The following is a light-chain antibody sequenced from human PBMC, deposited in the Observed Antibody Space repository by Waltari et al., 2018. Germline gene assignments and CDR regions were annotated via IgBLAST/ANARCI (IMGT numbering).Light chain of an antibody. Sequence: QSALTQPASVSGSPGQSITISCTGTSSDVGAYYYVSWYPQHPGKAPKLMIYDVPSRTVGVSARFSGPKSGNTAYLTIYGLQAEDEADYYCSSYTKSSTWVFGGGTRLTVL. CDR1: SSDVGAYYY. CDR3: SSYTKSSTWV. V-gene: IGLV2-14*03. CDR2: DVP. J-gene: IGLJ3*02.